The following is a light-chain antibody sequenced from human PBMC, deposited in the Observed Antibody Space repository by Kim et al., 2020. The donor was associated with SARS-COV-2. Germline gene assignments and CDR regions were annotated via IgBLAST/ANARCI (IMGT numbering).Light chain of an antibody. Sequence: SSELTQDPAVSVALGQTVRITCQGDSLRSYYASWYQQKPGQAPVLVIYGKNNRPSGIPDRFSGSISGNTASLTITGAQAEDEADYSCNSRDSSGNCVVFG. V-gene: IGLV3-19*01. J-gene: IGLJ2*01. CDR1: SLRSYY. CDR3: NSRDSSGNCVV. CDR2: GKN.